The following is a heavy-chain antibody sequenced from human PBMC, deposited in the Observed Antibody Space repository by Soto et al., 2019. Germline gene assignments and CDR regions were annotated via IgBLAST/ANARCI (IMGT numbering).Heavy chain of an antibody. D-gene: IGHD2-15*01. Sequence: GGSLRLSCAVSLSSYAMTWVRQAPGKGLEWVAGISVSGGSTNYADSVKGRFTISRDNAKNSLYLQMNSLRAEDTAVYYCARARRDIVVVVAASTFDYWGQGTLVTVSS. J-gene: IGHJ4*02. V-gene: IGHV3-23*01. CDR3: ARARRDIVVVVAASTFDY. CDR2: ISVSGGST. CDR1: LSSYA.